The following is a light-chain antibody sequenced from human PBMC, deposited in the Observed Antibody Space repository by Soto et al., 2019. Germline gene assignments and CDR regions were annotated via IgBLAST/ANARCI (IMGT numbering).Light chain of an antibody. CDR2: EVI. CDR3: CSYAGSTSLV. CDR1: SSDVGSYNI. Sequence: QSVLTQPASVSGSPGQSITISCTGTSSDVGSYNIVSWYQQHPGKAPKVIIYEVIKRPSGVSNRFSGSKSGNTASLTISGLQAEDEAEYYCCSYAGSTSLVFGGGTKLTVL. J-gene: IGLJ2*01. V-gene: IGLV2-23*02.